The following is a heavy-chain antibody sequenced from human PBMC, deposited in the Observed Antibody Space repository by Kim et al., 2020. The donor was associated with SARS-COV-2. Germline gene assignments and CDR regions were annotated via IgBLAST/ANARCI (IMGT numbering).Heavy chain of an antibody. J-gene: IGHJ3*01. CDR1: GFTFSAYG. V-gene: IGHV3-33*06. Sequence: GGSLRLSCVAFGFTFSAYGMHWVRQAPGKGLEWVAVIWFDGNNKYYGDSVKGRFTISGDNSRNILYLEMNSLRAEDTAVYYCAKAGYRGPGDDAFDLWGQGTMVTLSS. CDR2: IWFDGNNK. D-gene: IGHD2-21*02. CDR3: AKAGYRGPGDDAFDL.